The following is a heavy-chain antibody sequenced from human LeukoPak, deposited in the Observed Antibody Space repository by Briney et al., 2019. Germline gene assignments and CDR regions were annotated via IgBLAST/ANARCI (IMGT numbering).Heavy chain of an antibody. CDR1: GYTFIAYY. CDR2: LNPSSGGT. CDR3: AAQKDPRPFDH. V-gene: IGHV1-2*03. J-gene: IGHJ4*02. Sequence: LRASVKVSCKASGYTFIAYYIHWVAQAPGQGLGWMGWLNPSSGGTVSAQKFQGRVTMSRDTSISTAYMELSELRSDDTAVYYCAAQKDPRPFDHWGQGTLISVSS.